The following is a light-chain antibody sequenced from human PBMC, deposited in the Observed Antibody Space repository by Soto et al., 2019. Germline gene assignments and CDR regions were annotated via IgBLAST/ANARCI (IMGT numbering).Light chain of an antibody. V-gene: IGKV3-20*01. Sequence: EVVLTQSPGTLSLSPGERATLSCRASQSVSNNYLAWYQQKPGQAPRLVIFGSSDRATGIPDRFSGSGSGTDFTLTISRLEPEDFAVXXXQXYGSSPPYTFGQGTKLEIK. CDR3: QXYGSSPPYT. CDR1: QSVSNNY. CDR2: GSS. J-gene: IGKJ2*01.